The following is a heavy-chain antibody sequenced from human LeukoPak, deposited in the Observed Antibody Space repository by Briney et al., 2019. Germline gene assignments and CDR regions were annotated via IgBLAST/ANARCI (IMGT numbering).Heavy chain of an antibody. CDR1: GYTFTSYG. CDR2: ISAYNGNT. Sequence: ASVKVSCKASGYTFTSYGISWVRQAPGQGLEWMGWISAYNGNTNYAQKLQGRVTMTTDKSTSTANMELRSTRSDAQAGDYCTGEYSGNGWGQFDYWGQGTLVTVSS. CDR3: TGEYSGNGWGQFDY. D-gene: IGHD5-12*01. J-gene: IGHJ4*02. V-gene: IGHV1-18*01.